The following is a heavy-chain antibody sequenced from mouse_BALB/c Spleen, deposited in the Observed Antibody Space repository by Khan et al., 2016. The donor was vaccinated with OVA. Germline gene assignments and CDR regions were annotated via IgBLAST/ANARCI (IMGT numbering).Heavy chain of an antibody. CDR1: GYTLTYYV. Sequence: QIQLVQSGPELVKPGASVKMSCKASGYTLTYYVITWVKQRTGQGLEWIGEIYPGSDNAYYNERFKGKATLTADKSSNTTHMQLSSLTSEDSAVYFCARVDGYYVYFDYWGQGTTLTVSS. CDR3: ARVDGYYVYFDY. V-gene: IGHV1-77*01. J-gene: IGHJ2*01. CDR2: IYPGSDNA. D-gene: IGHD2-3*01.